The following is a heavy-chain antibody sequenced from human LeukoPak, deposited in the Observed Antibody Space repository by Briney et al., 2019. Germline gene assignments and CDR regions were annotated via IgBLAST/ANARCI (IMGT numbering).Heavy chain of an antibody. CDR1: GDSITSYY. V-gene: IGHV4-59*01. J-gene: IGHJ4*02. Sequence: SETLSLTCTVSGDSITSYYWTWIRQPPGKGLEWIGYIYYSGSTNYNPSLKSRVTISVDTSKNQFSLKLSSVTAADTAVYYCARETFWSGYSNFDYWGQGTLVTVSS. D-gene: IGHD3-3*01. CDR3: ARETFWSGYSNFDY. CDR2: IYYSGST.